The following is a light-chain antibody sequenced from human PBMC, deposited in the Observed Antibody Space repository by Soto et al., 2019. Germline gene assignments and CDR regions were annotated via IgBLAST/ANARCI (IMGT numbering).Light chain of an antibody. J-gene: IGLJ1*01. CDR3: SSYTNSSPYV. Sequence: YVLTSPASVSGSPGQSIPISCTGTSSDVGGYNYVWLYQQQPSKAPKLMIYEVADRPSEGADRFSVTKSGNTASLTISGLQAEDEADYYCSSYTNSSPYVFGTGTKV. CDR2: EVA. V-gene: IGLV2-14*01. CDR1: SSDVGGYNY.